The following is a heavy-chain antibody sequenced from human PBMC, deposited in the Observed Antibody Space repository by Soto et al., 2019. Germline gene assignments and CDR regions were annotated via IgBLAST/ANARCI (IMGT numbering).Heavy chain of an antibody. Sequence: QVQLVQSGGEVKKPGASVRVSCKASGYTFNRYGVNWVRQAPGQGLEWMGWITVYNGNTNYAQKCQGRVTMTTDTSRDTAYMELTSLTSDDTAVYYCAKSLEGLPTLGYAFDVWGQGSMVTVSS. J-gene: IGHJ3*01. D-gene: IGHD3-16*01. CDR2: ITVYNGNT. V-gene: IGHV1-18*01. CDR1: GYTFNRYG. CDR3: AKSLEGLPTLGYAFDV.